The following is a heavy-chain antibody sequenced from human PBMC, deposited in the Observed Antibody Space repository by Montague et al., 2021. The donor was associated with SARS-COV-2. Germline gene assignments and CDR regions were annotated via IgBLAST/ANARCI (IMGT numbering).Heavy chain of an antibody. CDR2: IYYSGSX. D-gene: IGHD2-2*02. CDR3: AGRVVVPAAIGHWYFDL. J-gene: IGHJ2*01. CDR1: GGSISSSSYY. Sequence: SATLSLTCTVSGGSISSSSYYWGWIRQPPGKGLEWIGSIYYSGSXYYNPSLKSRVTISVDTSKNQFSLKLSSVTAADTAVYYCAGRVVVPAAIGHWYFDLWGRGTLVTVSS. V-gene: IGHV4-39*01.